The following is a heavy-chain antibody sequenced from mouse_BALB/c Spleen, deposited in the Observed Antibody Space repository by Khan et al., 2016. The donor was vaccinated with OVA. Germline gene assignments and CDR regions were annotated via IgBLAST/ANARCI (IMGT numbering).Heavy chain of an antibody. CDR3: ARLTLRLDY. J-gene: IGHJ4*01. CDR1: GYTFTDYG. D-gene: IGHD1-1*01. Sequence: QVQLQQSGPELVRPGVSVKISCKGSGYTFTDYGMHWVRQSPAKSLEWIGVITTYSGDTNQNQKFKGKATMTVDKSSSTAYMELARLTSEDSAIYYCARLTLRLDYWGQGTSVTVSS. CDR2: ITTYSGDT. V-gene: IGHV1S137*01.